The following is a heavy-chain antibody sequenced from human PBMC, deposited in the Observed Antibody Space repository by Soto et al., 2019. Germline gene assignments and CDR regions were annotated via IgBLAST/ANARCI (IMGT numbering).Heavy chain of an antibody. Sequence: EVKLVESGGGLVQPGGSLRLSCAASGFIVSSNYMSWVRQAPGKGLEWVSVIYSGGTTYYADSVKGRFTISRDNSKNTLYLQMNSLRAEDTAVYYCARNGDSSDYRGWFDPWGQGTLVTVSS. V-gene: IGHV3-66*01. CDR1: GFIVSSNY. CDR2: IYSGGTT. CDR3: ARNGDSSDYRGWFDP. D-gene: IGHD3-22*01. J-gene: IGHJ5*02.